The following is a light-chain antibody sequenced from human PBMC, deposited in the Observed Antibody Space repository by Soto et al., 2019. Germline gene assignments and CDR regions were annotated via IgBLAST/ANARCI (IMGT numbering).Light chain of an antibody. CDR3: QQRSNWPRT. V-gene: IGKV3-11*01. CDR1: QNISSY. J-gene: IGKJ1*01. Sequence: IVWTQSPATLSLSPGKRATLSCRASQNISSYLIWYQKKPGQAPRLLIYDVSNRATGIPARFSGSGSGTDFNLTISRLETEDFAVYYCQQRSNWPRTFGQGTKVDIK. CDR2: DVS.